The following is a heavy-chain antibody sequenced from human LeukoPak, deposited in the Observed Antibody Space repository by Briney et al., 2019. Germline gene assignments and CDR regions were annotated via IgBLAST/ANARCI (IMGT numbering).Heavy chain of an antibody. CDR1: GGSVSSSSAS. V-gene: IGHV4-39*01. CDR3: ARQLEGIVFFTTHSYYFDY. J-gene: IGHJ4*02. Sequence: PSETLSLTCTVSGGSVSSSSASWGWVRQPPGKGLEWIGSISYSGSTYYNPSLKSRVTISVDTSKNQFSLNLTSVTAADTAVYYCARQLEGIVFFTTHSYYFDYWGQGTLVTVSS. CDR2: ISYSGST. D-gene: IGHD3-22*01.